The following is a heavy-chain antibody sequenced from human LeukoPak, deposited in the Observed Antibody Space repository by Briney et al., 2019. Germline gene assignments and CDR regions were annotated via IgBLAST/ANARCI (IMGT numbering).Heavy chain of an antibody. CDR2: INPNSGGT. J-gene: IGHJ4*02. V-gene: IGHV1-2*02. D-gene: IGHD2-15*01. Sequence: ASVKVSCMASGYTFTGYYIHWVRQAPGQGLEWMGWINPNSGGTNYAQKFQGRVTMTRDTSISTAYMELSRLRSDDTAVYYCARDRRYCSGGSCFFDYWGQGTLVTVSS. CDR1: GYTFTGYY. CDR3: ARDRRYCSGGSCFFDY.